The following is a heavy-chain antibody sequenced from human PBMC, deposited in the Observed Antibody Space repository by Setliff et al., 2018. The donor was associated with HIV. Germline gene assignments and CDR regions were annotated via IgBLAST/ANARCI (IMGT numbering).Heavy chain of an antibody. J-gene: IGHJ3*02. CDR2: IYHSGST. Sequence: SETLSLTCAVYGGSFRSFHWSWIRQPPGKGLEWIGYIYHSGSTYYNPSLKSRVTISIDRSKNQFSLKLSSVTAADTAVYYCARRTGYAFDIWGQGTMVTVSS. V-gene: IGHV4-34*01. CDR1: GGSFRSFH. CDR3: ARRTGYAFDI.